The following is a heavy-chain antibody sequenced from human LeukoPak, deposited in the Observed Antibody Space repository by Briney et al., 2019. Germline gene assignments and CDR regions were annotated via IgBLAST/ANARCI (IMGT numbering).Heavy chain of an antibody. V-gene: IGHV3-74*01. CDR3: ARDVGNFDY. CDR1: GFTFSNYW. J-gene: IGHJ4*02. CDR2: INSDGIST. Sequence: GGSLRLSCAASGFTFSNYWMHWVRQAPGKGLVWVSRINSDGISTGYADSVEGRFTVSRDNAKKTLYLQMNSLRAEDTAVYYCARDVGNFDYWGQGTLVTVSS.